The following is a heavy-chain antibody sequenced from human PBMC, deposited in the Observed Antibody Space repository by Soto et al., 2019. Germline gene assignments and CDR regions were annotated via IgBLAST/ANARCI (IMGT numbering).Heavy chain of an antibody. CDR2: TYYRSKWYN. CDR3: AVSMVRGVIMHYYGMDV. Sequence: SQTLSLTCAISGDSVSSNSAAWNWIRQSPSRGLEWLGRTYYRSKWYNDYAVSVKSRITINPDTSKNQFSLQLNSVTPEDTAVYYCAVSMVRGVIMHYYGMDVWGQGTTVPVSS. D-gene: IGHD3-10*01. CDR1: GDSVSSNSAA. V-gene: IGHV6-1*01. J-gene: IGHJ6*02.